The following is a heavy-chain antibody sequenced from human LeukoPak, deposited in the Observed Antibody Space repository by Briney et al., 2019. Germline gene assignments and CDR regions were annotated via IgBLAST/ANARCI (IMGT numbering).Heavy chain of an antibody. J-gene: IGHJ4*02. Sequence: PSETLSLTCTVSGGSISSSSYYWGWIRQPPGKGLEWIGEINHSGSTMYNPSLKSRVTISVDTSKNQFSLKLNSVTAADTAVYYCARSSPRFYYGSGIVDHWGQGTLVTVSS. CDR1: GGSISSSSYY. D-gene: IGHD3-10*01. V-gene: IGHV4-39*07. CDR3: ARSSPRFYYGSGIVDH. CDR2: INHSGST.